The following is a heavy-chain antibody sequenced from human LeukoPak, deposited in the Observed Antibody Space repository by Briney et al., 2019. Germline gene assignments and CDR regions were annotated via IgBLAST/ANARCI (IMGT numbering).Heavy chain of an antibody. CDR2: IGSGSST. CDR1: GFTFRSHE. Sequence: PGGSLRLSCAASGFTFRSHEMNWVRQAPGKGLEWVSSIGSGSSTYYADSVKGRFTISRDNSKNTLYLQTSSLRAEDTATYYCAKYIGGAWYAFDYWGPGTLVTVSS. D-gene: IGHD6-19*01. CDR3: AKYIGGAWYAFDY. V-gene: IGHV3-23*01. J-gene: IGHJ4*02.